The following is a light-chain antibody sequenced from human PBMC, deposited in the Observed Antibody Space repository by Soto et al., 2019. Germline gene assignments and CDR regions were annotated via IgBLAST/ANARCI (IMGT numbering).Light chain of an antibody. V-gene: IGLV2-14*03. J-gene: IGLJ2*01. CDR2: DVA. Sequence: QSVLTQPASVSGSPGQSITISCTGTSNDVGGYNYVSWYQHHPGKAPKLMIYDVANRPSGVSNRLSGSKSGNTASLTISGLQAEDEADYYCSSYRSRSTVVFGGGTKVTVL. CDR1: SNDVGGYNY. CDR3: SSYRSRSTVV.